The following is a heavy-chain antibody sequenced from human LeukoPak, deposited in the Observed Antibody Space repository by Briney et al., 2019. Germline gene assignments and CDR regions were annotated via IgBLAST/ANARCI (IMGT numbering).Heavy chain of an antibody. V-gene: IGHV3-23*01. D-gene: IGHD2/OR15-2a*01. CDR2: ISFNT. CDR1: GYSFTAYG. CDR3: VKGHTDYYFTIDS. J-gene: IGHJ4*02. Sequence: PGGSLRLSCAASGYSFTAYGMGWVRQAPGKGPEWVAAISFNTHYPDSVKGRFTISRDDSKNTLYLQMNNLRAEDTAVYCCVKGHTDYYFTIDSWGQGTLVTVSS.